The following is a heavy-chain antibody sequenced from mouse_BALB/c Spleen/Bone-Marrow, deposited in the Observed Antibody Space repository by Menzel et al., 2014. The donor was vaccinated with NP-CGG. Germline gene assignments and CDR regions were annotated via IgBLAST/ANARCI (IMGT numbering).Heavy chain of an antibody. Sequence: EVQGVESGGGLVKPGGPLKLSCAASGFTFSSYTMSWVRQTPEKRLEWVATITSGGGYAYYPDSVKGRFTISRDNAKNTLYLQMSSLKSEDTAMYYCARDLYDGYSYYAMDYWGQGTSVTVSS. CDR2: ITSGGGYA. CDR3: ARDLYDGYSYYAMDY. J-gene: IGHJ4*01. V-gene: IGHV5-6-4*01. CDR1: GFTFSSYT. D-gene: IGHD2-3*01.